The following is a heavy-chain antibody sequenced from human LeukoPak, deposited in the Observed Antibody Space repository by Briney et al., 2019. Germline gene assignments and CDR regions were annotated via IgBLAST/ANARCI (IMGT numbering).Heavy chain of an antibody. Sequence: HPGGSLRLSCAASGFTFSSYWMSWVRQAPGKGLEWVANIKQDGSEKYYVDSVKGRFTISRDNAKNSLYLQMNSLRAEDTAVYYCARDDYDFWSGSSDIWGQGTMVTVSS. J-gene: IGHJ3*02. D-gene: IGHD3-3*01. CDR2: IKQDGSEK. CDR3: ARDDYDFWSGSSDI. CDR1: GFTFSSYW. V-gene: IGHV3-7*01.